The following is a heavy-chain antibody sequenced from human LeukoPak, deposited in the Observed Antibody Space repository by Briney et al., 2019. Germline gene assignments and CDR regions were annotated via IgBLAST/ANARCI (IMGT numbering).Heavy chain of an antibody. CDR1: GGTFSSYA. CDR2: IIPIFGTA. CDR3: ASSEMATINYSYMYV. D-gene: IGHD5-24*01. Sequence: SVKVSCKASGGTFSSYAISWVRQAPGQGLEWMGRIIPIFGTANYAQKFQGRVTITTDESTSTAYMELSSLRSEDKAVYYCASSEMATINYSYMYVWKKGTSVTVSS. J-gene: IGHJ6*03. V-gene: IGHV1-69*05.